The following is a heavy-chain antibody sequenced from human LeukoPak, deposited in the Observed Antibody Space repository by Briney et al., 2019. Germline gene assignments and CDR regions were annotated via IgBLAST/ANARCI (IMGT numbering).Heavy chain of an antibody. Sequence: PSETLSLTCTVSGGSISSYYWSWIRQPPGKGLEWIGYIYYSGSTNYNPSLKSRVTISVGTSKNQFSLKLSSVTAADTAVYYCARDENWRERHYGMDVWGQGTTVTVSS. V-gene: IGHV4-59*01. J-gene: IGHJ6*02. CDR2: IYYSGST. CDR3: ARDENWRERHYGMDV. D-gene: IGHD1-1*01. CDR1: GGSISSYY.